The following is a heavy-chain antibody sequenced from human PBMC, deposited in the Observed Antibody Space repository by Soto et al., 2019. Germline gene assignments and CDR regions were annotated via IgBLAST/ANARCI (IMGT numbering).Heavy chain of an antibody. D-gene: IGHD2-2*01. CDR2: IYLNDDK. CDR1: GIALSRGGAG. J-gene: IGHJ4*02. Sequence: SRPTLVNPTQTLTLTCTFSGIALSRGGAGVAWIRQPPGKALEWLALIYLNDDKRFSPSLQTRLTITKDASKNQVVLTMTSMDPVDTATYFCAHRPSTSGTFDSWGQGILVTVST. V-gene: IGHV2-5*01. CDR3: AHRPSTSGTFDS.